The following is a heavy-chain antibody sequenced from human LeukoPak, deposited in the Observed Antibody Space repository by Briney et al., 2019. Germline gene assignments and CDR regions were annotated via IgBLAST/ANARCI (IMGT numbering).Heavy chain of an antibody. CDR2: INPNSGGT. V-gene: IGHV1-2*02. J-gene: IGHJ4*02. CDR1: GYTFTGYY. CDR3: ARDSFAGFGELKHDY. Sequence: GASVKVSCKASGYTFTGYYMHWVRQAPGQGLEWMGWINPNSGGTNYAQKFQGRVTMTRDTSISTAYMELSRLRSDDTAVYYCARDSFAGFGELKHDYWGQGTLVTVSS. D-gene: IGHD3-10*01.